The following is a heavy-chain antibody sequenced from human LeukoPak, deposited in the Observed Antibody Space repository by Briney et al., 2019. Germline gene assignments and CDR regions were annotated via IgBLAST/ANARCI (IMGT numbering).Heavy chain of an antibody. V-gene: IGHV4-59*11. D-gene: IGHD6-25*01. J-gene: IGHJ6*03. Sequence: PETLSPTSTVSGGSISRHSRSWIRQPPGKRLGWIGYIHYSGSTNYNPSLKSRVTISVDTSKNQFSLKLSAVTAADTAVYYCARERAAYYYMDVWGKGTTVTVSS. CDR2: IHYSGST. CDR3: ARERAAYYYMDV. CDR1: GGSISRHS.